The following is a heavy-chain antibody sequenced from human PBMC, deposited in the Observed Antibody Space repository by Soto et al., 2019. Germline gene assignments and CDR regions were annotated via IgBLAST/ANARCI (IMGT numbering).Heavy chain of an antibody. J-gene: IGHJ4*02. D-gene: IGHD3-9*01. CDR2: ISGSGGST. Sequence: EVQLLESGGGLVQPGGSLRLSCAASGFTFSSYAMSWVRQAPGKGLEWVSAISGSGGSTYYADSVKGRFTISRDNSKNTLYLQMNSLRAEDTAVYYCAKIKDYDILTGYSDFDYWGQGTLVTGSS. CDR1: GFTFSSYA. CDR3: AKIKDYDILTGYSDFDY. V-gene: IGHV3-23*01.